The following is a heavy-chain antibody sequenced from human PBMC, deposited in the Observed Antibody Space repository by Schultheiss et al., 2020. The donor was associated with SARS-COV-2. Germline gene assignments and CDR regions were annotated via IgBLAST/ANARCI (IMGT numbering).Heavy chain of an antibody. Sequence: SETLSLTCTVSGGSISSGSYYWSWIRQPAGKGLEWIGYIYYSGSTNYNPSLKSRVTISVDTSNNQFFLRLNSVTAADTAVYYCASMTYHDSRGIDSWGQGTLVTVSS. CDR1: GGSISSGSYY. CDR2: IYYSGST. CDR3: ASMTYHDSRGIDS. J-gene: IGHJ4*02. V-gene: IGHV4-61*10. D-gene: IGHD3-22*01.